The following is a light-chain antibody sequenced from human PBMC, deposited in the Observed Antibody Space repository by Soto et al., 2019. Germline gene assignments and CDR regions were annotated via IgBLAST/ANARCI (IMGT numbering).Light chain of an antibody. Sequence: QSALTQPASVSGSPGQSITISCTGTSSDIGAGNYVSWYQHHPGKAPKLMIYDVNYWPSGVSNRFSGSKSGNTASLTISGLQAEDEADYYCTSYTTFKTYVLGSGTKVTVL. V-gene: IGLV2-14*03. CDR2: DVN. CDR1: SSDIGAGNY. J-gene: IGLJ1*01. CDR3: TSYTTFKTYV.